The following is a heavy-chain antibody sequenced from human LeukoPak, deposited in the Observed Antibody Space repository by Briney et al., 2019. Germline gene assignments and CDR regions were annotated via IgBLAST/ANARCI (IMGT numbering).Heavy chain of an antibody. V-gene: IGHV3-23*01. CDR3: AKRASGSGTSLYYFDY. Sequence: PGGSLRLSCAASGFTFSSYAMSWVRQAPGKGLEWVSAISNSGGSTFYADSVKGRFTISRDNSKNTLYLQMNSLRAEDTAVYYCAKRASGSGTSLYYFDYWGQGTLVTVSS. J-gene: IGHJ4*02. CDR2: ISNSGGST. D-gene: IGHD3-10*01. CDR1: GFTFSSYA.